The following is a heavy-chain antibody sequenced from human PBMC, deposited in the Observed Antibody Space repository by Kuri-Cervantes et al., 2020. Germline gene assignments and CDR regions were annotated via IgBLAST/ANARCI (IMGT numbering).Heavy chain of an antibody. CDR1: GFTVSSNY. CDR3: ARVWDYSGNPWYFDY. D-gene: IGHD4-23*01. CDR2: IYSGGST. J-gene: IGHJ4*02. Sequence: GGSLRLSCAASGFTVSSNYMSWVRQAPGKGLEWVSVIYSGGSTYYADSVKGRFTISIDNAKNMLYLQMDSLRVEDTAVYYCARVWDYSGNPWYFDYWGRGTLVTVSS. V-gene: IGHV3-66*01.